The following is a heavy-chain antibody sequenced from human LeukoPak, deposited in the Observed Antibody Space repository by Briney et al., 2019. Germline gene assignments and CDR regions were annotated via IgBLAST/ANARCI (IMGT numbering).Heavy chain of an antibody. J-gene: IGHJ4*02. V-gene: IGHV3-69-1*01. CDR3: ARGDDGAY. Sequence: GGSLRLSCAASGFTFSSYSMNWVRQAPGKGLEWVSSISSSSPKYYADSVRGRFTISRDNAKNSLYLQMNSLRVEDTAVYYCARGDDGAYWGQGTLVTVSS. CDR2: ISSSSPK. D-gene: IGHD3-16*01. CDR1: GFTFSSYS.